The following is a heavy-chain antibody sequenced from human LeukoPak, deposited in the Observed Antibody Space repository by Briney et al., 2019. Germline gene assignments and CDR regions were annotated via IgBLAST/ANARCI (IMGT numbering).Heavy chain of an antibody. D-gene: IGHD6-13*01. J-gene: IGHJ6*02. Sequence: GGSLRLSCAASGFTFSSYSMNWVRQAPGKGLEWVSSISSSSSYIYYADSVKGRFTISRDNAKNSLYLQMNSLRAEDTAVYYCARDEYSSSWGRYYYYYYGMDVWGQGTTVTVSS. CDR3: ARDEYSSSWGRYYYYYYGMDV. V-gene: IGHV3-21*01. CDR2: ISSSSSYI. CDR1: GFTFSSYS.